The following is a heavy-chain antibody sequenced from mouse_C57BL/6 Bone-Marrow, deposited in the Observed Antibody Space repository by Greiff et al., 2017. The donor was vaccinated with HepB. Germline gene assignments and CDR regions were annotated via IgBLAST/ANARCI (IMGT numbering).Heavy chain of an antibody. CDR1: GYTFTDYY. CDR3: ARGLGCDY. V-gene: IGHV1-19*01. D-gene: IGHD3-3*01. Sequence: EVQVVESGPVLVKPGASVKMSCKASGYTFTDYYMNWVKQSHGKSLEWIGVINPYNGGTSYNQKFKGKATLTVDKSSSTAYMELNSLTSEDSAVYYCARGLGCDYWGQGTTLTVSS. J-gene: IGHJ2*01. CDR2: INPYNGGT.